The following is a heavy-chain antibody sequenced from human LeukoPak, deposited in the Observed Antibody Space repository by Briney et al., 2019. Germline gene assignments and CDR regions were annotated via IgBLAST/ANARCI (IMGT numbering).Heavy chain of an antibody. V-gene: IGHV3-7*01. J-gene: IGHJ2*01. CDR1: GFTFSSYG. CDR3: ARDRRPETGRIWFGEAYWNFDL. CDR2: IKQGGSGK. D-gene: IGHD3-10*01. Sequence: GGSLRLSCAASGFTFSSYGMSWVRQAPGKGLEWVSNIKQGGSGKYYVDSVKGRFTISRDNAKNSLYLQMNRPRAEDTAAYYCARDRRPETGRIWFGEAYWNFDLWGRGTLVTVSS.